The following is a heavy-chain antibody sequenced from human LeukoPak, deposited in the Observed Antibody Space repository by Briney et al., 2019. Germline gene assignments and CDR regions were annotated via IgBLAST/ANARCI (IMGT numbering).Heavy chain of an antibody. J-gene: IGHJ2*01. CDR2: INTDGSSR. V-gene: IGHV3-74*01. CDR3: TRASAGLSYLDL. CDR1: GFTFSSYG. D-gene: IGHD3/OR15-3a*01. Sequence: PGGSLRLSCAASGFTFSSYGMHWVRQAPGKGLVCVSRINTDGSSRSYADSVKGRFTISRDNAKNTLYLQMNSLRAEDTAIYYCTRASAGLSYLDLWGRGTLVTVSS.